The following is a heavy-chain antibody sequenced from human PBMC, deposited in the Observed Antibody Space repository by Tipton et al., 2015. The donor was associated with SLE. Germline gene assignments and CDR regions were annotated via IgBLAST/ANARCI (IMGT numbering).Heavy chain of an antibody. CDR1: GGSISSYY. CDR2: IYYSGST. J-gene: IGHJ4*02. V-gene: IGHV4-59*08. CDR3: ASIYQTGLDY. Sequence: LRLSCTVSGGSISSYYCSWIRQPPGKGLEWIGYIYYSGSTNYNPSLKSRVTISVDTSKNQFSLKLSSVTAADTAVYYCASIYQTGLDYWGQGTLVTVSS. D-gene: IGHD2/OR15-2a*01.